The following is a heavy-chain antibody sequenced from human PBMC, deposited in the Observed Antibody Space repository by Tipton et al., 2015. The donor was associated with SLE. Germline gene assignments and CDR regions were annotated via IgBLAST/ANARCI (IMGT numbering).Heavy chain of an antibody. Sequence: SLRLSCAASGFTFSSYSMNWVRQAPGKGLEWVSYISSSSSTIYYADSVEGRFTISRDNAKNSLYLQMNSLRAEDTAVYYCARDLAAAAMGDYYGMDVWGQGTTVTVSS. D-gene: IGHD6-13*01. CDR2: ISSSSSTI. J-gene: IGHJ6*02. V-gene: IGHV3-48*01. CDR1: GFTFSSYS. CDR3: ARDLAAAAMGDYYGMDV.